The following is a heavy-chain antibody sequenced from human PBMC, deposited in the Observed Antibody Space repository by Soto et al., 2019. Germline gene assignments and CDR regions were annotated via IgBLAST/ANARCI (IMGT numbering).Heavy chain of an antibody. J-gene: IGHJ6*03. CDR1: GFPFSSYN. CDR2: ISSTSRYI. V-gene: IGHV3-21*06. D-gene: IGHD3-10*01. Sequence: QLVESGGGLVKPGGSLRLSCATSGFPFSSYNMNWVRQAPGKGLQWVSSISSTSRYIYYADSVKGRFTISRDNANNSLCLQIDSLRAEDTAVYYCARDGLLSFVDVLKVHYIDVWGKGTTVAVSS. CDR3: ARDGLLSFVDVLKVHYIDV.